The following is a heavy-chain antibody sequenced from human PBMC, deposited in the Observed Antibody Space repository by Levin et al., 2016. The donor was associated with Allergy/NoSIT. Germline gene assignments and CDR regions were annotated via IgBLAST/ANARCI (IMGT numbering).Heavy chain of an antibody. CDR3: ARIGGSGYLDY. Sequence: WIRQPPGKGLEWIGEINHSGSTNYNPSLKSRVTISVDTSKNQFSLKLSSVTAADTAVYYCARIGGSGYLDYWGQGTLVTVSS. V-gene: IGHV4-34*01. CDR2: INHSGST. J-gene: IGHJ4*02. D-gene: IGHD3-22*01.